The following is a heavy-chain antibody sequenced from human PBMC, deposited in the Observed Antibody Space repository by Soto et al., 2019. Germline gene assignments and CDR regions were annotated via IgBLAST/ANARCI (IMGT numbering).Heavy chain of an antibody. Sequence: SETLSLTCSVCGASIRDGDYYWSWLRQPPGKGPEWIGIIDYTGGTHYNPTLTGPVSMSVDTSANQFSLKVNFVTAADSAVYYCARVGYGDYGRGYYFDFWGPGILVTVSS. V-gene: IGHV4-30-4*01. CDR1: GASIRDGDYY. CDR3: ARVGYGDYGRGYYFDF. CDR2: IDYTGGT. J-gene: IGHJ4*02. D-gene: IGHD4-17*01.